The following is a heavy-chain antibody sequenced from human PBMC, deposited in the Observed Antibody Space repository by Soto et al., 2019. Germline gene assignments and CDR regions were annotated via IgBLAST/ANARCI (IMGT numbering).Heavy chain of an antibody. J-gene: IGHJ4*02. Sequence: QVKLVQSGAEVKKPGSSVKVSCKASGGTFSSYTISWVRQAPGQGLEWMGRIIPILGIANYAQKFQGRVTITADKSTSTAYIELSILRSEDTAVYYCARYGGNSAFDYWGQGTLVTVSS. V-gene: IGHV1-69*02. CDR3: ARYGGNSAFDY. D-gene: IGHD2-21*02. CDR2: IIPILGIA. CDR1: GGTFSSYT.